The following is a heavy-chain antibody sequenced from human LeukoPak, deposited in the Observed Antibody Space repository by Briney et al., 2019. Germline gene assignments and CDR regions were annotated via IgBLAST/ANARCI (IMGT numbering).Heavy chain of an antibody. CDR2: INHSGST. CDR1: GGSFSDYY. J-gene: IGHJ4*02. V-gene: IGHV4-34*01. CDR3: AREVSTGWTYFDS. D-gene: IGHD2-8*02. Sequence: SETLSLTCAVYGGSFSDYYWSWIRQPPGKGLEWIGEINHSGSTNYNPSLKSRVTISVATSKNQFSLKLSSVTAADTAVYYCAREVSTGWTYFDSWGQGTLVTVSS.